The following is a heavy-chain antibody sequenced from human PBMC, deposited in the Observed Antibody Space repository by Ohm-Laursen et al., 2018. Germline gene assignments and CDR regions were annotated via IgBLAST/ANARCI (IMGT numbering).Heavy chain of an antibody. V-gene: IGHV1-2*02. CDR1: GYTFTAYY. D-gene: IGHD4/OR15-4a*01. J-gene: IGHJ3*02. CDR2: IKPNSGGT. CDR3: ARGLTRIAFDI. Sequence: GASVKVSCKASGYTFTAYYMHWVRQAPGQGLEWMGWIKPNSGGTNYAQKFQGRVTMTRDTSISTDYMEVSSLTSDDTAVYYCARGLTRIAFDIWGQGTMVTVSS.